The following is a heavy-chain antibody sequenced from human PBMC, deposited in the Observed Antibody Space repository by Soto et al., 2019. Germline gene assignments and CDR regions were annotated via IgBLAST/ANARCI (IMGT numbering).Heavy chain of an antibody. J-gene: IGHJ4*02. D-gene: IGHD2-15*01. Sequence: VSLRLSCAPSGFTFSNAWMSCVLQAPGAGLEWVGRIKSKTDGGTTDYAAPVKGRFTISRDDSKNTLYLQMNSLKTEDTAVYYCTTGIVVVVAATDYWGQGTLVTVSS. CDR1: GFTFSNAW. CDR2: IKSKTDGGTT. V-gene: IGHV3-15*01. CDR3: TTGIVVVVAATDY.